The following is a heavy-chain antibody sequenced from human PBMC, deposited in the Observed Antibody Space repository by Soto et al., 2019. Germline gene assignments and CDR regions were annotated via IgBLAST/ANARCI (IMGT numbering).Heavy chain of an antibody. CDR1: GGSISSYY. V-gene: IGHV4-59*08. J-gene: IGHJ6*02. CDR2: IHYSGST. CDR3: ARHYYDSSGSHGLDV. Sequence: SETLSLTCTVSGGSISSYYWSWIRQSPGKGLEWIAYIHYSGSTNYNPSLKSRVTISVDTSKNQFSLKLSSVTAADTAVYYCARHYYDSSGSHGLDVWGQGTTVT. D-gene: IGHD3-22*01.